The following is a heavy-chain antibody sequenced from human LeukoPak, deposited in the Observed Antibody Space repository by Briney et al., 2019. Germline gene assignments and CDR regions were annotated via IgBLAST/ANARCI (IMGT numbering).Heavy chain of an antibody. CDR2: IYSGGST. Sequence: PGGSLRLSCAASGFTVSSNYMSWVRQAPGKGLEGVSVIYSGGSTYYADSVKGRFTISRDNSKNTLYLQMNSLRAEDTAVYYCARDLPSYDYVWGSYRHDAFDIWDQGTMVTVSS. V-gene: IGHV3-53*01. CDR1: GFTVSSNY. J-gene: IGHJ3*02. CDR3: ARDLPSYDYVWGSYRHDAFDI. D-gene: IGHD3-16*02.